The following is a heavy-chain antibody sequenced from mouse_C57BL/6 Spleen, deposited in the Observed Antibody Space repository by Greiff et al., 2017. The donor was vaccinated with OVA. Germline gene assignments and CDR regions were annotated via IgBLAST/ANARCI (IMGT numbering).Heavy chain of an antibody. D-gene: IGHD4-1*01. CDR2: IRLKSDNYAT. J-gene: IGHJ2*01. V-gene: IGHV6-3*01. CDR1: GFTFSNYW. CDR3: TEGLGRHFDY. Sequence: EVMLVESGGGLVQPGGSMKLSCVASGFTFSNYWMNWVRQSPEKGLEWVAQIRLKSDNYATHYAESVKGRFTISRDDSKSSVYLQMNNLRAEDTGIYYCTEGLGRHFDYWGQGTTLTVSS.